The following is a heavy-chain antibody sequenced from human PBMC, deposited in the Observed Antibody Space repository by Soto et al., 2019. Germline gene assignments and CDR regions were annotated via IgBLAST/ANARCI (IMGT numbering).Heavy chain of an antibody. CDR1: GGSFSCYY. Sequence: LXLTCAAYGGSFSCYYWSWIRQSPGKGLEWIGGINHRGSTNYNPSLESRVTISVDTSKNQFSLKLPSVTAADTAMYYCARDGFCTSTTCRVGNWFDPWGQGTLVTVSS. CDR2: INHRGST. D-gene: IGHD2-2*01. J-gene: IGHJ5*02. CDR3: ARDGFCTSTTCRVGNWFDP. V-gene: IGHV4-34*01.